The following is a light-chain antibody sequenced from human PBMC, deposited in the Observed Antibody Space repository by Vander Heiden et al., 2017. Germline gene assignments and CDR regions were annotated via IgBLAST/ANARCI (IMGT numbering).Light chain of an antibody. CDR1: QSVLYSSNNKNY. Sequence: DIVMTQSPDSLAVSLGERATINCKSSQSVLYSSNNKNYLAWYQQKPGQPPKLLIYWASTRYSGVPDRFIGSGSGTYFTLTISSLQAEDVAVYYCQQYYSTPYTFGQGTKLEIK. CDR3: QQYYSTPYT. V-gene: IGKV4-1*01. CDR2: WAS. J-gene: IGKJ2*01.